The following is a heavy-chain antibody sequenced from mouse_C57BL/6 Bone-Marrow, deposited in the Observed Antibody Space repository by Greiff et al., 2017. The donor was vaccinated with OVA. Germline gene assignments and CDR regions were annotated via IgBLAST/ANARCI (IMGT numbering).Heavy chain of an antibody. CDR1: GFTFSSYA. V-gene: IGHV5-9-1*02. D-gene: IGHD2-5*01. CDR3: TKIYYSNYVDWYFDV. Sequence: EVKLVESGEGLVKPGGSLKLSCAASGFTFSSYAMSWVRQTPEKRLEWVAYISSGGDYIYYADTVKGRFTISRDNARSTLYLQMSSLKSEDTAMYYCTKIYYSNYVDWYFDVWGTGTTVTVSA. CDR2: ISSGGDYI. J-gene: IGHJ1*03.